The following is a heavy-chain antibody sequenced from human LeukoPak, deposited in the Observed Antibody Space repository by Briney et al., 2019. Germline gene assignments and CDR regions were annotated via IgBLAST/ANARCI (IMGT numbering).Heavy chain of an antibody. D-gene: IGHD5-24*01. V-gene: IGHV1-2*06. CDR3: ARVGDGLNDAFDI. CDR2: INPNTGGT. CDR1: GYSFTGYY. J-gene: IGHJ3*02. Sequence: ASVKVSCKASGYSFTGYYMNWVRQAPGPGLEWMGRINPNTGGTNYAQNFQGRVTMTRDKSITTGYMELSRLRSDDTAVYYCARVGDGLNDAFDIWGQGTMVTVSS.